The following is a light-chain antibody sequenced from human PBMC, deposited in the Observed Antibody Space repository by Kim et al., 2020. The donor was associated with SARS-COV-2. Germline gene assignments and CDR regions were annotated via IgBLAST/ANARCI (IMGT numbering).Light chain of an antibody. CDR2: RAS. J-gene: IGKJ4*01. Sequence: ASVGDRVTITCRASQGISNFLAWYQQKPGEVPKLPIYRASTLQSGVPSRFSGSGSGTEFTLTISSLQPEDVATYYCQKYNSAPLTFGGGTKVDIK. V-gene: IGKV1-27*01. CDR3: QKYNSAPLT. CDR1: QGISNF.